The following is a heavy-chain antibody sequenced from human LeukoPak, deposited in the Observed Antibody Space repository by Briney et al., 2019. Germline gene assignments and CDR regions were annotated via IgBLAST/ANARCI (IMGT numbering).Heavy chain of an antibody. Sequence: GASVKVSCKASGYTFTDYYLHWVRQAPGQGLGWMGWINPNSGGANFALNFQGRVTMTRATSISTAYMELSRLTSDDTAVYYCARGVGSSWFDPWGQGTLVTVSS. CDR1: GYTFTDYY. CDR3: ARGVGSSWFDP. V-gene: IGHV1-2*02. J-gene: IGHJ5*02. D-gene: IGHD6-13*01. CDR2: INPNSGGA.